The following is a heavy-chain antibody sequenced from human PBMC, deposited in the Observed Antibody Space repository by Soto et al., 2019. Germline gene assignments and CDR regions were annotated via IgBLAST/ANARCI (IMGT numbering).Heavy chain of an antibody. D-gene: IGHD3-9*01. CDR3: AKPTPPKRNILTGYKYYYYGLDV. V-gene: IGHV3-23*01. J-gene: IGHJ6*02. CDR2: ISATGGST. CDR1: GFSFSSYA. Sequence: GGSMRLSCAASGFSFSSYAMNWFRQAPGKGLEWVSSISATGGSTYYADSVKGRFTIFRDNSKNTLFLQIKSLRAEDTAVYYCAKPTPPKRNILTGYKYYYYGLDVWGQGTTVTVSS.